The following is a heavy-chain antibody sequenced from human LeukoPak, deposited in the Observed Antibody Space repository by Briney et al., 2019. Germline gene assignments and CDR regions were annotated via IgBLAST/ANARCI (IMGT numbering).Heavy chain of an antibody. D-gene: IGHD3-22*01. J-gene: IGHJ6*03. V-gene: IGHV4-34*01. CDR1: GGSFSGYY. CDR2: INPSGRI. Sequence: SETLSLTCAVYGGSFSGYYWTWIRQAPGKGLEWIGEINPSGRISYNPSLKSRLTISVDDSKNQFSTNLRSLTAEDTAVYYCARGRQEVSMIVVVMTAVSYYLDVWGKGTTVTVS. CDR3: ARGRQEVSMIVVVMTAVSYYLDV.